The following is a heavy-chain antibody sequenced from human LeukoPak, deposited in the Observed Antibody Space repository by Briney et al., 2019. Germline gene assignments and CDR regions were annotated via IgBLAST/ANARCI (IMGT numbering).Heavy chain of an antibody. CDR2: IWYDGSNK. J-gene: IGHJ4*02. D-gene: IGHD6-19*01. CDR1: GFIFSSYG. CDR3: ARGRWYNSGWYFDY. V-gene: IGHV3-33*01. Sequence: PGGSLRLSCAASGFIFSSYGTHWVRQAPGKGLEWVAVIWYDGSNKYYADSVKGRFTISRDNSKNTLYLQMNGLRAEDTAVHYCARGRWYNSGWYFDYWGQGTLVTVSS.